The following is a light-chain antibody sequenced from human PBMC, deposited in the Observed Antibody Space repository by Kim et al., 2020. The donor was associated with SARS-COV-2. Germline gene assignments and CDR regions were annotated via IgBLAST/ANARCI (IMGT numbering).Light chain of an antibody. CDR3: SSYTSSSTVV. Sequence: QSALTQPASVSGSPGQSITISCTGTSSDVGGYNYVSCYQQHPGKAPKLMIYDVSNRPSGVSNRFSGSKSGNTASLTISGLQAEDEADYYCSSYTSSSTVVFGGGTQLTVL. V-gene: IGLV2-14*03. CDR2: DVS. CDR1: SSDVGGYNY. J-gene: IGLJ2*01.